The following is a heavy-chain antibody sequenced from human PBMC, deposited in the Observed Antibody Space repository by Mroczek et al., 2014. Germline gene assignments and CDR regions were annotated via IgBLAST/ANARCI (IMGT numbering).Heavy chain of an antibody. V-gene: IGHV3-30*18. CDR2: ISYDGSNK. D-gene: IGHD6-19*01. J-gene: IGHJ6*02. CDR3: AKDTAGYYYYYGMDV. CDR1: GFTFSSYG. Sequence: QVQLVQSGGGVVQPGRSLRLSCAASGFTFSSYGMHWVRQAPGKGLEWVAVISYDGSNKYYADSVKGRFTISRDNSKNTLYLQMNSLRAEDTAVYYCAKDTAGYYYYYGMDVWGQGTTVTVSS.